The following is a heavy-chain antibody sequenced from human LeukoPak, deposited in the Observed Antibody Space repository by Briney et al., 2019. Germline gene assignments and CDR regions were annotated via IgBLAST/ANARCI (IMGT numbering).Heavy chain of an antibody. CDR1: GGSISSYY. V-gene: IGHV4-59*08. J-gene: IGHJ5*02. CDR2: IYYSGST. D-gene: IGHD6-19*01. Sequence: PSETLSLTCTVSGGSISSYYWSWIRQPPGKGLEWIGYIYYSGSTNYNPSLKSRVTISVDTSKNQFSLKLSSVTAADTAVYYCARHPDSSGWYLDNWFDPWGQGTLVTVSS. CDR3: ARHPDSSGWYLDNWFDP.